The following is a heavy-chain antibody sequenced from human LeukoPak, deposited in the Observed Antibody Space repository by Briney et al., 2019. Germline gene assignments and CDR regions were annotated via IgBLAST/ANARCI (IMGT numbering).Heavy chain of an antibody. CDR2: IKQDGSEK. J-gene: IGHJ4*02. CDR1: GFTFSSYY. V-gene: IGHV3-7*04. Sequence: PGGSLRLSCAASGFTFSSYYMSWVRQAPGKGLEWVANIKQDGSEKYYVDSVKGRFTISRDNAKNSLYLQTNSLRAEDTAVYCCARAYLIDYWGQGTLVTVSS. CDR3: ARAYLIDY.